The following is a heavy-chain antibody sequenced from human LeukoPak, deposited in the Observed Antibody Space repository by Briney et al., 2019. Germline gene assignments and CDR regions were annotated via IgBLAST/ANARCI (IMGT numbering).Heavy chain of an antibody. V-gene: IGHV1-24*01. CDR1: GYTLTELS. D-gene: IGHD2-2*02. Sequence: ASVKVSCKVSGYTLTELSMHWVRQAPGKGLEWMGGFDPEDGETIYAQKFQGRVTMTEDTSTDTAYMELSSLRSEDTAVYYCATGGRVVPAAIGYDFDYWGQGTLVTVSS. CDR2: FDPEDGET. CDR3: ATGGRVVPAAIGYDFDY. J-gene: IGHJ4*02.